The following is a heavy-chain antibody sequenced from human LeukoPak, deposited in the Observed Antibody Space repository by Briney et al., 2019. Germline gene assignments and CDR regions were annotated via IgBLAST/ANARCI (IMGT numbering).Heavy chain of an antibody. D-gene: IGHD4-23*01. CDR1: GGSISSYY. CDR2: IYYSGST. J-gene: IGHJ4*02. V-gene: IGHV4-59*01. CDR3: AREAGDDYGGKVDY. Sequence: SETLSLTCTVTGGSISSYYWSWIRQPPGKGLEWIGYIYYSGSTNYNPSLKSRVTISVDTSKNQFSLKLSSVTAADTAVYYCAREAGDDYGGKVDYWGQGTLVTVSS.